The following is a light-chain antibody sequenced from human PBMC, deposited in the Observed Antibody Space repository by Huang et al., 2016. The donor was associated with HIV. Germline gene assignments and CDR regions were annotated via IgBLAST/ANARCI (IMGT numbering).Light chain of an antibody. J-gene: IGKJ2*01. V-gene: IGKV3-15*01. CDR2: GAS. CDR3: QQYNNWPPMYT. CDR1: QSVSRN. Sequence: EIVLTQSPATRSMSPGQRATLSCRASQSVSRNLAWFQQKPGQAPRLLIYGASTRAPGIPARYSGSGSGTEFTLTISSLQSEDFAVYYCQQYNNWPPMYTFGQGTKLEV.